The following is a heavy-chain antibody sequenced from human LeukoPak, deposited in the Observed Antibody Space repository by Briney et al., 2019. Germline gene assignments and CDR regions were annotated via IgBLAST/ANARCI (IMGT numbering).Heavy chain of an antibody. J-gene: IGHJ4*02. V-gene: IGHV3-23*01. CDR2: ISGSGGST. CDR3: AKNGYDSSGYLYFDY. D-gene: IGHD3-22*01. Sequence: GGSLRLSCAASGFTFSTYAMSWVRQAPGKGLEWASAISGSGGSTYYADSVKGRFTISRDNSENTLYLQMDSLRAEDTAVYYCAKNGYDSSGYLYFDYWGQGTLVTVSS. CDR1: GFTFSTYA.